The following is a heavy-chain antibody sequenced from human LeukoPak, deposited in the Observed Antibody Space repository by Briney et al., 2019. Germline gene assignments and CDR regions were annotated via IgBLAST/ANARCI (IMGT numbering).Heavy chain of an antibody. CDR1: GFTFSSYT. CDR2: ITNRGSHV. Sequence: GGSLRLSCAASGFTFSSYTMTWVRQAPGKGLEWVSSITNRGSHVYYADSLKGRFTVSRDNANNSLYLQMDSLRAEDSAVYYCARAVQAAHFDSWGQGTLVTVSS. J-gene: IGHJ4*02. D-gene: IGHD6-13*01. V-gene: IGHV3-21*04. CDR3: ARAVQAAHFDS.